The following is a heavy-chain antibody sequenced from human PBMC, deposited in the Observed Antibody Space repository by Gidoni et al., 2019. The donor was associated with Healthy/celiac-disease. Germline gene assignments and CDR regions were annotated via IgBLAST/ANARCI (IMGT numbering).Heavy chain of an antibody. CDR2: IIPIFGTA. D-gene: IGHD3-16*02. CDR1: GGTFSSYA. Sequence: QVQLVQSGAEVKKPGSSVQVSCKASGGTFSSYAISWVRQAPGQGLEWMGGIIPIFGTANYAQKFQGRVTITADESTSTAYMELSSLRSEDTAVYYCAASYRSVDYYGMDVWGQGTTVTVSS. CDR3: AASYRSVDYYGMDV. J-gene: IGHJ6*02. V-gene: IGHV1-69*01.